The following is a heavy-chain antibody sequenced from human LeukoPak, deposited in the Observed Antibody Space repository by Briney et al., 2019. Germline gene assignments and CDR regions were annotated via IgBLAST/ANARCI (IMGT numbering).Heavy chain of an antibody. J-gene: IGHJ6*02. V-gene: IGHV1-8*01. Sequence: ASVKVSCKASGYTFTSYDINWVRQATGQGLEWMGWMNPNSGNTGYAQKFQGRVTMTRNTSISTAYMELSSLRSEDTAVYYCARTLSSSWYFSNYYGMDVWGQGTTVTASS. CDR2: MNPNSGNT. CDR3: ARTLSSSWYFSNYYGMDV. D-gene: IGHD6-13*01. CDR1: GYTFTSYD.